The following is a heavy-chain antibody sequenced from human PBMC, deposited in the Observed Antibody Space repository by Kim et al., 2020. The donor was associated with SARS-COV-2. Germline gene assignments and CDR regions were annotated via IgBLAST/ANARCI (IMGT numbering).Heavy chain of an antibody. D-gene: IGHD6-19*01. Sequence: SETLSLTCTVSGGSISSYYWSWIRQPPGTGLEWIGYIYYSGSTNYNPSLTSRVTISVDTSKNQFSLKLSPVTAADTAVYYCARDADVAGSGNWVVPSGQGTLVTVSS. V-gene: IGHV4-59*13. CDR1: GGSISSYY. J-gene: IGHJ5*02. CDR3: ARDADVAGSGNWVVP. CDR2: IYYSGST.